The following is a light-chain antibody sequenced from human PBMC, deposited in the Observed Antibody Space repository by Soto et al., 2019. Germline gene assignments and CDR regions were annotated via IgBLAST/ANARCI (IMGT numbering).Light chain of an antibody. CDR3: LSYDSSLSGSI. Sequence: QSVLTQPPSVSGAPGQRVTISCTGSSSNIGAGYDVHWYQQLPGTAPKLLIYGNSNRPSGVPDRFSGSKSGTSASLAITGLQAEDEADYYCLSYDSSLSGSIFGGGTKLTAL. J-gene: IGLJ2*01. CDR2: GNS. CDR1: SSNIGAGYD. V-gene: IGLV1-40*01.